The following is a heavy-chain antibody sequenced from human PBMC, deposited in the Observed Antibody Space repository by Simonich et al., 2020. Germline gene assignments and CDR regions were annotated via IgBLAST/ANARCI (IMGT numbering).Heavy chain of an antibody. CDR3: ARDRYCSGGSCYYFDY. V-gene: IGHV3-33*01. CDR2: IWYDGSNK. D-gene: IGHD2-15*01. Sequence: QVQLVESGGGVVQPGRSLRLSCAASGFTFSSYGMHWVRQAPGKGLWWVAVIWYDGSNKYYADSVKGRFTISRDNSKNTLYLQMNSLRAEETAVYYCARDRYCSGGSCYYFDYWGQGTLVTVSS. J-gene: IGHJ4*02. CDR1: GFTFSSYG.